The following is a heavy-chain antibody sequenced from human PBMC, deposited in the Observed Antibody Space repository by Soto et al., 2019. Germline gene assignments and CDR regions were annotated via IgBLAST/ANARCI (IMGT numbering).Heavy chain of an antibody. D-gene: IGHD1-1*01. J-gene: IGHJ6*02. Sequence: LRLSCAASGFTFRSYGMHWVRQAPGKGLEWVAVISYDGSNKYYADSVKGRFTISRDNSKNTLYLQMNSLRAEDTAVYYCAKDLRVERRPDYYYGMDVWGQGTTVTVSS. CDR1: GFTFRSYG. CDR2: ISYDGSNK. CDR3: AKDLRVERRPDYYYGMDV. V-gene: IGHV3-30*18.